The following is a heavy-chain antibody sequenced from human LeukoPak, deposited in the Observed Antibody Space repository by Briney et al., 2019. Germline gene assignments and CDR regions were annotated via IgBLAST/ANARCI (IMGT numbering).Heavy chain of an antibody. CDR2: IYYSGST. D-gene: IGHD4-23*01. V-gene: IGHV4-31*03. J-gene: IGHJ4*02. CDR1: GGSISSGGYY. Sequence: PSETLSLTCTVSGGSISSGGYYWSWIRQHPGKGLEWIGYIYYSGSTYYNPSLKSRVTISVDTSKNQFSLKLSSVTAADTAVYYCARVETVVTSFDYRGQGTLVTVSS. CDR3: ARVETVVTSFDY.